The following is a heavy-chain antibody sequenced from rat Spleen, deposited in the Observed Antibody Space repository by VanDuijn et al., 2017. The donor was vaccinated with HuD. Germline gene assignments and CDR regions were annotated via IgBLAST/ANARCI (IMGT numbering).Heavy chain of an antibody. CDR1: GFSLMDYS. Sequence: QVQLKESGPGLVQPSQTLSLTCTVSGFSLMDYSVHWVRQPPGKGLEWMGRMKNDGEPYYNSALKSRLSISRDTSKSKVFLKMNSLQTEDTASYYCTALQSACDNWGPGVMVTVSS. V-gene: IGHV2S30*01. CDR2: MKNDGEP. D-gene: IGHD1-1*01. CDR3: TALQSACDN. J-gene: IGHJ2*01.